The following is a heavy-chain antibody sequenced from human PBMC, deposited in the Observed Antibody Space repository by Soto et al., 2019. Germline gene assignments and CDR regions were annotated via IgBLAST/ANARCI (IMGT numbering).Heavy chain of an antibody. V-gene: IGHV3-73*01. Sequence: LRLSCAASGFTFSGSVIHWVRQAPGKGLGWVGRIRSKANGYATAYGPSVKGRFTISRADSRNTAFLQMSSLKIEDTAVYYCSGGENDYNYYYYFPMDVWGQGTTVTVSS. CDR3: SGGENDYNYYYYFPMDV. J-gene: IGHJ6*02. D-gene: IGHD4-4*01. CDR2: IRSKANGYAT. CDR1: GFTFSGSV.